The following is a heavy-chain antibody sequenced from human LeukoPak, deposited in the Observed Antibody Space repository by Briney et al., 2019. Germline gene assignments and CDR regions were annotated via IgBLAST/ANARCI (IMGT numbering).Heavy chain of an antibody. CDR1: GFTFSSYA. V-gene: IGHV3-23*01. Sequence: GGSLRLSCAASGFTFSSYAMSWVRQAPGKGLEWVSAISGSGGSTYYADSVKGRVTISTDNSKNTLYLQMNSLRVEDTAVYYCAREYAAMVLHGYFDYWGQGTLVTVSS. J-gene: IGHJ4*02. D-gene: IGHD5-18*01. CDR2: ISGSGGST. CDR3: AREYAAMVLHGYFDY.